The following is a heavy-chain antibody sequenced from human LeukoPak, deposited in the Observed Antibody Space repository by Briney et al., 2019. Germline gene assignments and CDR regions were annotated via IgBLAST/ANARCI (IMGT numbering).Heavy chain of an antibody. J-gene: IGHJ3*02. V-gene: IGHV4-4*02. Sequence: SGTLSLTCAVSGGSISSSNWWSWVRQPPGKGLEWIGEIYHSGSTNYDPSLKSRVTISVDTSKNQFSLKLSSVTAADTAVYYCARVRLTRYSSGWYRVGAFDIWGQGTMVTVSS. D-gene: IGHD6-19*01. CDR1: GGSISSSNW. CDR2: IYHSGST. CDR3: ARVRLTRYSSGWYRVGAFDI.